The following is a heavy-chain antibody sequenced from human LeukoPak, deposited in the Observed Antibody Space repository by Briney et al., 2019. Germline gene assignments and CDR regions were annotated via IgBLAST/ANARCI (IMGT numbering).Heavy chain of an antibody. CDR1: GFTVNSCY. Sequence: QTGGSLRLSCAASGFTVNSCYMSWVRQAPGRGLEWVSLIYSNADTYYADSVKGRFINSRDNSKNTLYLQMNSLRAEDTAVYYCAKQYSSSWYFDYWGQGTLVTVSS. V-gene: IGHV3-66*04. CDR3: AKQYSSSWYFDY. CDR2: IYSNADT. J-gene: IGHJ4*02. D-gene: IGHD6-13*01.